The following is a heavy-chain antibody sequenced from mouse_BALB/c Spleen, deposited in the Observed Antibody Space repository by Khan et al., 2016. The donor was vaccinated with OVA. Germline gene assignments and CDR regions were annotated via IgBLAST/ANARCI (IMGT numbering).Heavy chain of an antibody. J-gene: IGHJ4*01. V-gene: IGHV1S34*01. Sequence: LVKPGASVKISCKASGYTFTGYYMHWVKQSHGKSLEWIGYISSYNGAPTYNQQFKGKATFTVDTSASTAYMQFNSLTSEDSAIYSCARSVQLWLFAMDCRGKGTSVTVAS. CDR2: ISSYNGAP. CDR3: ARSVQLWLFAMDC. CDR1: GYTFTGYY. D-gene: IGHD2-2*01.